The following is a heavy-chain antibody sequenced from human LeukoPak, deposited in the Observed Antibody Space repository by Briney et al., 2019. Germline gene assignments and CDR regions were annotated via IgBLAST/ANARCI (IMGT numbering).Heavy chain of an antibody. CDR1: GYRFTSFW. CDR3: ARHESSYPLGY. V-gene: IGHV5-51*01. Sequence: GESLQISCKASGYRFTSFWIGWVRQMPGKGLEWMGIIYPGDFDTRYSPSFQGQVTISADKSISTAYLQWSSLKASDTAMYYCARHESSYPLGYWGQGTLVTVSS. J-gene: IGHJ4*02. CDR2: IYPGDFDT. D-gene: IGHD3-10*01.